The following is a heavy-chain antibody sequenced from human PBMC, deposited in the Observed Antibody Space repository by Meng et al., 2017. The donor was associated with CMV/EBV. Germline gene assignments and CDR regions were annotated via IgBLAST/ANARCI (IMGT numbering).Heavy chain of an antibody. CDR2: IIPILGIA. D-gene: IGHD6-19*01. J-gene: IGHJ6*02. Sequence: SVKVSCKASGGTFSSYAISWVRQAPGQGLEWMGGIIPILGIANYAQKSQGRVTITADKSTSTAYMELSSLRSEDTAVYYCARHHGSIAVAGTPPYSDYYYGMDVWGQGTTVTVSS. V-gene: IGHV1-69*10. CDR3: ARHHGSIAVAGTPPYSDYYYGMDV. CDR1: GGTFSSYA.